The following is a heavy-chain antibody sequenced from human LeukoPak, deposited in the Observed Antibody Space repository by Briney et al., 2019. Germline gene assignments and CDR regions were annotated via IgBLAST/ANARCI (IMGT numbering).Heavy chain of an antibody. V-gene: IGHV3-33*01. Sequence: QPGGSLRLSCAASGFTFSTYGMHWVRQAPGKGLEWVAFIWYDGSKKYYADSVKGRFTISRDNSKNTLYLQMNSLRAEDTAVYYCARDPPPRSGGDYYYGMDVWGQGTTVTVSS. D-gene: IGHD2-15*01. CDR1: GFTFSTYG. CDR3: ARDPPPRSGGDYYYGMDV. CDR2: IWYDGSKK. J-gene: IGHJ6*02.